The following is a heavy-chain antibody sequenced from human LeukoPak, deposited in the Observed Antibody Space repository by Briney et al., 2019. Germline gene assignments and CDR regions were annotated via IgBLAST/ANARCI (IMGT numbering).Heavy chain of an antibody. Sequence: GGSLRLSXAASGFTFSSYGMHWVRQAPGKGLEWVAFIRYDGSNKYYADSVKGRFTISRDNSKNTLYLQMNSLRAEDTAVYYCAKDTQWERPDYFDYWGQGTLVTVSS. CDR1: GFTFSSYG. V-gene: IGHV3-30*02. CDR2: IRYDGSNK. CDR3: AKDTQWERPDYFDY. J-gene: IGHJ4*02. D-gene: IGHD1-26*01.